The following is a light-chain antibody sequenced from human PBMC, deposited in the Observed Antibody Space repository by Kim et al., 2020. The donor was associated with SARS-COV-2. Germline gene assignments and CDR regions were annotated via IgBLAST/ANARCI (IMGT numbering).Light chain of an antibody. Sequence: EIVLTQSPATLSLSPGERATLSCRASQSVRNYLAWYQQKPGQAPRLLIYETSNRATGIPVRFSGSGSGTDFTLTISSLEPEDFAVYYCHQRNIWPLTFGGGTKVDIK. CDR2: ETS. J-gene: IGKJ4*01. CDR1: QSVRNY. V-gene: IGKV3-11*01. CDR3: HQRNIWPLT.